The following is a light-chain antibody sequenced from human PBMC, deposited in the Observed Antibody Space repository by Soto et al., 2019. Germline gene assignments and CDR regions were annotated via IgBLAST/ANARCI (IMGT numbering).Light chain of an antibody. V-gene: IGLV1-40*01. CDR3: QSYDSSLSGSDA. CDR1: SSKTGAGYD. J-gene: IGLJ1*01. Sequence: QSVLTQPPSVSGAPGQRVTITCTGRSSKTGAGYDVHWYQQLPGTAPKLLIYGNSNRPSGVPDRFSGSKSGTSASLAITGLQAEDEADYYCQSYDSSLSGSDAFGTVTKVTVL. CDR2: GNS.